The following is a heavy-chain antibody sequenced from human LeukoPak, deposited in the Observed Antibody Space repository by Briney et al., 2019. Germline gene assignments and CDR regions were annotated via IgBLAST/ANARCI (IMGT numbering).Heavy chain of an antibody. CDR1: GFTFSSYE. CDR2: ISGSGGST. Sequence: GGSLRLSCAASGFTFSSYEMNWVRQAPGKGLEWVSAISGSGGSTYYADSVKGRFTISRDNSKNTLYLQMNSLRAEDTDVYYCATDVTDYYGSGSYYNAALDYWGQGTLVTVSS. D-gene: IGHD3-10*01. CDR3: ATDVTDYYGSGSYYNAALDY. V-gene: IGHV3-23*01. J-gene: IGHJ4*02.